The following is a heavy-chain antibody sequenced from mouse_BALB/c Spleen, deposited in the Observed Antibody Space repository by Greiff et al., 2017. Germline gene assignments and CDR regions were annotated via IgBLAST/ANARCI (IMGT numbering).Heavy chain of an antibody. D-gene: IGHD2-4*01. J-gene: IGHJ2*01. CDR1: GFTFSSYA. CDR2: ISSGGSYT. V-gene: IGHV5-9-4*01. CDR3: ARSTMITGFDY. Sequence: EVKLMESGGGLVKPGGSLKLSCAASGFTFSSYAMSWVRQSPEKRLEWVAEISSGGSYTYYPDTVTGRFTISRDNAKNTLYLEMSSLRSEDTAMYYCARSTMITGFDYWGQGTTLTVSS.